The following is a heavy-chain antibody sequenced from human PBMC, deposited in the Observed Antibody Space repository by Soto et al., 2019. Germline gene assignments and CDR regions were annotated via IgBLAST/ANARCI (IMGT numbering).Heavy chain of an antibody. V-gene: IGHV3-23*01. Sequence: PGGSLRISCTASGFKFSNYAMSWVRQAPGKGLEWVSLISATGGGTYYADSVKGRFTIPRDNSHNTLYLQVHSLTAEDTAVYYCAKDRRAGGNSAFYFDFWGQGAQVTVSS. D-gene: IGHD3-16*01. CDR2: ISATGGGT. J-gene: IGHJ4*02. CDR3: AKDRRAGGNSAFYFDF. CDR1: GFKFSNYA.